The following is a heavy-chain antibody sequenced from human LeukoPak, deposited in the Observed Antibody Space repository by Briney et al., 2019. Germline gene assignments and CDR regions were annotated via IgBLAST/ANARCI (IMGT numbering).Heavy chain of an antibody. Sequence: PSETLSLTCTVSGDSISSYYWSWIRQPPGKGLEWIGYIYHSGSTNYNPSLKSRVTISADTSKDQFSLKLASVTAADTAVYYCARSPYSSSWDENHFDYWGQGTLVTVSS. V-gene: IGHV4-59*01. D-gene: IGHD6-13*01. CDR1: GDSISSYY. J-gene: IGHJ4*02. CDR3: ARSPYSSSWDENHFDY. CDR2: IYHSGST.